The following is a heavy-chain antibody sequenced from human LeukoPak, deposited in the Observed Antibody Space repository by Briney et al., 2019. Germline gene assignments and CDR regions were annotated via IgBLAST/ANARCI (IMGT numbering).Heavy chain of an antibody. D-gene: IGHD2-2*02. V-gene: IGHV1-18*01. CDR2: ISAYNGNT. J-gene: IGHJ6*03. CDR3: ARGRYCSSTSCYKVYYYYMDV. Sequence: ASVKVSCKASGYTFTTYGISWVRQAPGQGLEWMGWISAYNGNTNYAQKLRDRVTMTTDTSTSTPYMELRSLRSDDTAVYYCARGRYCSSTSCYKVYYYYMDVWGKGTTVTVSS. CDR1: GYTFTTYG.